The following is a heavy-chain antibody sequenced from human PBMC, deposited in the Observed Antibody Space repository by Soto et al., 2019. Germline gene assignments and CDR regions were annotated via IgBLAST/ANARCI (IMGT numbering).Heavy chain of an antibody. Sequence: GESLKISCKGSGYSFTSYWISWVRQMPGKGLEWMGRFDPSDSYTNYSPSFQGHVTISADKSISTAYLQWSSLKASDTAMYYCARHIHADSSGGYVELGDGMDVWGQGNTVNVSS. CDR1: GYSFTSYW. CDR3: ARHIHADSSGGYVELGDGMDV. CDR2: FDPSDSYT. V-gene: IGHV5-10-1*01. D-gene: IGHD6-19*01. J-gene: IGHJ6*01.